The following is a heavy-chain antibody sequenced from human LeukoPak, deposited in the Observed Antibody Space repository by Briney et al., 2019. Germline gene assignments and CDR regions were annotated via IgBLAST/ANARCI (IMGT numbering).Heavy chain of an antibody. D-gene: IGHD5-24*01. V-gene: IGHV3-33*01. J-gene: IGHJ4*02. Sequence: GRSLRLSCGASGFXFSSFGIHWVRQAPGKGLEWVAVIWNDGSNNYYADFVKGRFTISRDNAKNTLYLQMNSLRPEDTAVYYCASSMAYNCLDYWGQGTLVTVSS. CDR3: ASSMAYNCLDY. CDR1: GFXFSSFG. CDR2: IWNDGSNN.